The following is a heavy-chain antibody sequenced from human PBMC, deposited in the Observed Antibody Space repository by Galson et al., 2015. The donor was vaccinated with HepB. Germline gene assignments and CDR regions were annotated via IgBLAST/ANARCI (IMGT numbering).Heavy chain of an antibody. J-gene: IGHJ4*02. CDR1: GFTFSSYA. CDR3: AKRVYSSGAVGYFDY. V-gene: IGHV3-23*01. Sequence: SLRLSCAASGFTFSSYAMSWVRQAPGKGLEWVSAISGSGGSTYYADSVKGRFTISRDNSKNTLYLQMNSLRAEDTAVYYCAKRVYSSGAVGYFDYWGQGTLVTVSS. D-gene: IGHD6-19*01. CDR2: ISGSGGST.